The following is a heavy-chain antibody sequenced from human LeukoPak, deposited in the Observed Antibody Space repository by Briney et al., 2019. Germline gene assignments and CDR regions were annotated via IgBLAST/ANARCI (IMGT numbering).Heavy chain of an antibody. Sequence: GGSLRLSCAASGFTFSSYWMSWVRQAPGKGLEWVANIKQDGSEKYYVDSVKGRFTISRDNAKNSLYLQMNSLRAEDTAVYYCARVGSGSFYYYYYGMDVWGQGTTVTVSS. D-gene: IGHD3-10*01. CDR3: ARVGSGSFYYYYYGMDV. V-gene: IGHV3-7*01. CDR2: IKQDGSEK. J-gene: IGHJ6*02. CDR1: GFTFSSYW.